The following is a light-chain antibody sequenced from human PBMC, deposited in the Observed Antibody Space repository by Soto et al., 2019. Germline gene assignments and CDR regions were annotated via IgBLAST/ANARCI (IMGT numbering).Light chain of an antibody. CDR3: AAWDDSLNGWV. Sequence: QLVLTQPPSASGTPGQRVTLPCSGSRSNIETNTVSWYQQLPGTAPKLLIYTNNQRPSGVPDRFSGSKSGTAASLAISGLQSEDEADYYCAAWDDSLNGWVFGGGTKLTVL. CDR2: TNN. J-gene: IGLJ3*02. V-gene: IGLV1-44*01. CDR1: RSNIETNT.